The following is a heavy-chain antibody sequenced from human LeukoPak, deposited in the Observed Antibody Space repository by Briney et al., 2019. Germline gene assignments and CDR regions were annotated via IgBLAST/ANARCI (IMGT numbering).Heavy chain of an antibody. Sequence: SETLSLTCTVSGGSISSSSYYRGWIRQPPGKGLEWIGSIYYSGSTYYNPSLKSRVTISVDTSKNQFSLKLSSVTAADTAVYYCARGGLMATIDYWGQGTLVTVSS. CDR2: IYYSGST. CDR1: GGSISSSSYY. V-gene: IGHV4-39*07. CDR3: ARGGLMATIDY. D-gene: IGHD5-24*01. J-gene: IGHJ4*02.